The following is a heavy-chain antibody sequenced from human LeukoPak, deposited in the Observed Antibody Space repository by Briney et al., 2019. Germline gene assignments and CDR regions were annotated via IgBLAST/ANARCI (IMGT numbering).Heavy chain of an antibody. CDR2: IYHSGST. J-gene: IGHJ4*02. D-gene: IGHD1-26*01. V-gene: IGHV4-38-2*02. CDR1: GYSISSGYY. CDR3: ARASSGSYYVPDY. Sequence: SETLSLTCTVSGYSISSGYYWGWIRQPPGKGLEWIGSIYHSGSTYYNPSLKSRVTISVDTSKNQFSLKLSSVTAADTAVYYCARASSGSYYVPDYWGQGTLVTVSS.